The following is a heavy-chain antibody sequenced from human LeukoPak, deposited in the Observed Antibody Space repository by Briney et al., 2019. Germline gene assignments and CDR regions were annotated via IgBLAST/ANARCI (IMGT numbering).Heavy chain of an antibody. Sequence: SETLSLTCAVYGGSFSGYYWSWIRQPPGKGLEWIGEINHSGSNNYNPSLKSRVTISVDTSKNQSSLKLSSVTAADTAVYYCARVFYARSPYDYGDYYFDYWGQGTLVTVSS. J-gene: IGHJ4*02. D-gene: IGHD4-17*01. CDR3: ARVFYARSPYDYGDYYFDY. V-gene: IGHV4-34*01. CDR1: GGSFSGYY. CDR2: INHSGSN.